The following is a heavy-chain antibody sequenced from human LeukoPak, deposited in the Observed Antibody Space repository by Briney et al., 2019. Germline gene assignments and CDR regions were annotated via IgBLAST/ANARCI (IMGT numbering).Heavy chain of an antibody. V-gene: IGHV3-23*01. CDR3: AKGGPTGSNYFDF. J-gene: IGHJ4*02. D-gene: IGHD1-26*01. CDR1: EFTFDNYA. CDR2: ISGSGYYS. Sequence: GGSLRLSCAASEFTFDNYAMSWVSQAPGKGLEWVSVISGSGYYSYYADSVKGRFTVSRDNSKTTLYLQMNSLRADDTAVYYCAKGGPTGSNYFDFWGQGTLVTVSS.